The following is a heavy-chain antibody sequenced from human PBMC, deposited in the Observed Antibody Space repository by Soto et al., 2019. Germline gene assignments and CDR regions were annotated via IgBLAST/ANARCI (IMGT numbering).Heavy chain of an antibody. D-gene: IGHD6-13*01. Sequence: GSLRLSFAASGFTLSDYYMSWIRQAPGKVLECISYIIGICXTXXXXXXSXXXXXXXMYXXNNXXXLXLXXXXXXXTAVYYCARNSEHFDSWGQGVLVTVSS. J-gene: IGHJ4*02. CDR1: GFTLSDYY. CDR2: IIGICXTX. V-gene: IGHV3-11*01. CDR3: ARNSEHFDS.